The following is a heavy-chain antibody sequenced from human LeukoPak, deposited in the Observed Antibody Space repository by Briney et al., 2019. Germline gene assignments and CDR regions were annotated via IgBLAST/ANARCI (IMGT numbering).Heavy chain of an antibody. CDR2: IYSGGST. J-gene: IGHJ3*02. CDR3: AREYDYGDYFAFDI. D-gene: IGHD4-17*01. V-gene: IGHV3-53*04. CDR1: GFTVSSNY. Sequence: GGSLRLSCAASGFTVSSNYMSWVRQAPGKGLEWVSVIYSGGSTYYAGSVKGRFTISRHNSKNTLYLQMNSLRAEDTAVYYCAREYDYGDYFAFDIWGQGTMVTVSS.